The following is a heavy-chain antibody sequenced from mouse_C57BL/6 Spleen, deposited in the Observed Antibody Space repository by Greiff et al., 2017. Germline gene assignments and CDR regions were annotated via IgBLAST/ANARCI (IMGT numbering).Heavy chain of an antibody. CDR3: ARSGGSSLRAWFAY. V-gene: IGHV1-80*01. Sequence: VKVVESGAELVKPGASVKISCKASGYAFSSYWMNWVKQRPGKGLEWIGQIYPGDGDTNYNGKFKGKATLTADKSSSTAYMQLSSLTSEDSAVYFCARSGGSSLRAWFAYWGQGTLVTVSA. J-gene: IGHJ3*01. CDR2: IYPGDGDT. D-gene: IGHD1-1*01. CDR1: GYAFSSYW.